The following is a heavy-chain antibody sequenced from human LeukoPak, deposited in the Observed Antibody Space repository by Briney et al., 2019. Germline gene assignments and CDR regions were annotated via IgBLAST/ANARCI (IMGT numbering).Heavy chain of an antibody. CDR3: AKRVPYSSSSVYFDS. CDR1: GFTFSSYG. CDR2: ISDSGGDT. D-gene: IGHD6-6*01. V-gene: IGHV3-23*01. Sequence: PGGSLRLSCVASGFTFSSYGLSWARQAPGKGLEWVSAISDSGGDTYYADSVRGRFTISKDNSKNTLYLQMNSLRAEDTAVYYCAKRVPYSSSSVYFDSWGQGTLVTVSS. J-gene: IGHJ4*02.